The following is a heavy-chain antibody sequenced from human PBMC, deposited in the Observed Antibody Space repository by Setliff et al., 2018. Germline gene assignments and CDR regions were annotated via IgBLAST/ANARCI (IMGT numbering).Heavy chain of an antibody. V-gene: IGHV3-33*08. J-gene: IGHJ4*02. CDR1: GFTFSTYR. CDR3: ARTCSGSGCYAGLES. CDR2: IWDDGVKK. Sequence: GGSLRLSCAASGFTFSTYRMHWVRQAPGKGLEWVAVIWDDGVKKYHADSVKGRFTVSRDNSKNTLYLQMNSLRPEDTAVYYCARTCSGSGCYAGLESWGQGTPVTVSS. D-gene: IGHD2-15*01.